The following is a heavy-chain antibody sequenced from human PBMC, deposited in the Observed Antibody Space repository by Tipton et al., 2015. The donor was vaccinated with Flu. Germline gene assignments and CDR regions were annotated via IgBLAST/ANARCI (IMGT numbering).Heavy chain of an antibody. CDR2: IYYSGST. CDR1: GGSISSSSYY. D-gene: IGHD2-2*01. Sequence: TLSLTCTVSGGSISSSSYYWGWIRQPPGKGLEWIGSIYYSGSTYYNPSLKSRVTISVDTSKNQFSLKLSSVTAADTAVYYCARIASHIVVVPAATEPYYYYGMDVWGQGTTVPVSS. CDR3: ARIASHIVVVPAATEPYYYYGMDV. V-gene: IGHV4-39*01. J-gene: IGHJ6*02.